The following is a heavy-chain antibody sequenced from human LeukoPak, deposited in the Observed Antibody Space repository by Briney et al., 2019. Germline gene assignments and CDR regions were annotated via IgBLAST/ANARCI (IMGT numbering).Heavy chain of an antibody. J-gene: IGHJ4*02. V-gene: IGHV4-31*03. Sequence: SETLSLTCTVSGGSISSCGYYWSWIRQHPGKGLEWIGYIYYSGGTYYNPSLKSRVTISVDTSKNQFSLKLSSVTAADTAVYYCARVVTYGSGSYYTLAFDYWGQGTLVTVSS. CDR1: GGSISSCGYY. D-gene: IGHD3-10*01. CDR2: IYYSGGT. CDR3: ARVVTYGSGSYYTLAFDY.